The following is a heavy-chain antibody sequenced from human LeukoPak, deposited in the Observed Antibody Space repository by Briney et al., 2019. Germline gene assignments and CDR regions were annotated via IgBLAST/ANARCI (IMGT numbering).Heavy chain of an antibody. CDR3: AAYYDSSGYYALDAFDI. Sequence: GGSLRLSCAASGFTFSSYSMNWVRQAPGKGLEWVSAISGSGGSTYYAGSVKGRFTISRDNSKNTLYLQMNSLRAEDTAVYYCAAYYDSSGYYALDAFDIWGQGTMVTVSS. J-gene: IGHJ3*02. D-gene: IGHD3-22*01. CDR2: ISGSGGST. V-gene: IGHV3-23*01. CDR1: GFTFSSYS.